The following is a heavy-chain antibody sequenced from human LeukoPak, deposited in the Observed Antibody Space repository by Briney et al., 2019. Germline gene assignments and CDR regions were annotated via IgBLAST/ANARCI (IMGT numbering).Heavy chain of an antibody. CDR1: GFSFSTYS. D-gene: IGHD3-9*01. CDR3: ASPVYDILTGYYRGGFFG. Sequence: GGSLRLSCAASGFSFSTYSMNWVRQAPGKGLEWVSAISSSSSYIYYADSVKGRFTISRDNAKNSLYLQMNSLRAEDTAVYYCASPVYDILTGYYRGGFFGWGQGTLVTVSS. J-gene: IGHJ4*02. CDR2: ISSSSSYI. V-gene: IGHV3-21*01.